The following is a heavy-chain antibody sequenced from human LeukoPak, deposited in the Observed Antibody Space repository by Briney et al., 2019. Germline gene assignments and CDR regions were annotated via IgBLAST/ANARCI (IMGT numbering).Heavy chain of an antibody. CDR3: ARAQQQLVLGDAFDI. V-gene: IGHV4-31*03. CDR1: GGSISSGGYC. Sequence: PSQTLSLTCTVSGGSISSGGYCWSWIRQHPGKGLEWIGYIYYSGSTYYNPSLKSRVTISVDTSKNQFSLKLSSVTAADTAVYYCARAQQQLVLGDAFDIWGQGTMVTVSS. CDR2: IYYSGST. J-gene: IGHJ3*02. D-gene: IGHD6-13*01.